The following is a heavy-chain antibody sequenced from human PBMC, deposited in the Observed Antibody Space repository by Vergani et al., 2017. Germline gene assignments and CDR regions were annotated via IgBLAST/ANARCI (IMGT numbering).Heavy chain of an antibody. CDR1: FDSIRNLY. Sequence: QVQLQESGPGLVKSSETLSLTCSVSFDSIRNLYCNWIRQPPAKGLAWIGSIHYSENTNYNPSLKTRVTISVDTSKNQFSLTLTSVTAADTAVYYCASDTHSGQRADRWGQGILVTVTS. D-gene: IGHD6-19*01. CDR2: IHYSENT. J-gene: IGHJ5*02. V-gene: IGHV4-59*11. CDR3: ASDTHSGQRADR.